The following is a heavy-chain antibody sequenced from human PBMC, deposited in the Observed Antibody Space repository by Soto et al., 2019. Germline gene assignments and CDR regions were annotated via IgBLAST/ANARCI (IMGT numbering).Heavy chain of an antibody. CDR3: ARSRAAAPPRVGMDV. CDR2: IIPFFQTP. Sequence: SVKVSCKASGGTFSKYAISWVRQAPGQGLEWMGGIIPFFQTPNYAQKYQGRVTITADESTTTAYMEMRSLRSEDTAVYYCARSRAAAPPRVGMDVWGQGTTVTVSS. J-gene: IGHJ6*02. D-gene: IGHD6-13*01. V-gene: IGHV1-69*13. CDR1: GGTFSKYA.